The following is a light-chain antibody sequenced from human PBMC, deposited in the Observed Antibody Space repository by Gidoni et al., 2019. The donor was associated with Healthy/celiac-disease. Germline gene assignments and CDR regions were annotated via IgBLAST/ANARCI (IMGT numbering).Light chain of an antibody. CDR1: QSVSSSY. V-gene: IGKV3-20*01. CDR3: QQYGRSPPDT. Sequence: EIVLTQSPGTLSLSPGDRATLSCRASQSVSSSYLAWYQQKPGQAPRLLIYGASSRASGIPDRFSGSGSGTDFTLTISRLEPEDFAVFYCQQYGRSPPDTFGQGTKLEIK. CDR2: GAS. J-gene: IGKJ2*01.